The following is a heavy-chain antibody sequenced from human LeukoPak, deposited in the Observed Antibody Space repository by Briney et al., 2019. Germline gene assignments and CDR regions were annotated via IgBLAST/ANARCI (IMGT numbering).Heavy chain of an antibody. Sequence: LAGGSLRLSCAASGFTFNKYAMTWVSQAPGQGLEWVSGLSDSGASTFYAESVRGRFTISRDNSKNMLYLHINSLRVEDTAVYYCAKDARTGVWNIGDSWFDPWGQGTLVTVSS. V-gene: IGHV3-23*01. CDR3: AKDARTGVWNIGDSWFDP. CDR2: LSDSGAST. J-gene: IGHJ5*02. D-gene: IGHD2/OR15-2a*01. CDR1: GFTFNKYA.